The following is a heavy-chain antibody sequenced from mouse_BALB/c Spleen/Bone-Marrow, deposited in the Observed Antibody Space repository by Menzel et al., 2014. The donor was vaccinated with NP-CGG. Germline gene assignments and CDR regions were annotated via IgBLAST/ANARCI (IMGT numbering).Heavy chain of an antibody. V-gene: IGHV1-69*02. CDR1: GYTFTSYW. Sequence: VQLKESGAELVRPGASVKLSCKASGYTFTSYWINWVKQRPGQGLEGIGNIYPSDSYTNYNQKFKDKATLTVDKSSSTAYMQLSSPTSEDSAVYYCTREGYYGSSYVDYWGQGTTLTVSS. CDR2: IYPSDSYT. D-gene: IGHD1-1*01. CDR3: TREGYYGSSYVDY. J-gene: IGHJ2*01.